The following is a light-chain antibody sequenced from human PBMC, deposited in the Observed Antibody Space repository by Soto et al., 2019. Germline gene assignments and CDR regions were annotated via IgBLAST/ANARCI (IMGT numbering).Light chain of an antibody. Sequence: QSVLTQPASVSGSPGQSITISCTGTSSDIDGYNYVSWYQQDPCKAPRLMIYDVNSRPSGVSDRFSGSKSGNTASLTISGLQAEDEAVYYCSSYTSCSNRVVLFGGGTKLTVL. V-gene: IGLV2-14*03. CDR3: SSYTSCSNRVVL. CDR2: DVN. J-gene: IGLJ3*02. CDR1: SSDIDGYNY.